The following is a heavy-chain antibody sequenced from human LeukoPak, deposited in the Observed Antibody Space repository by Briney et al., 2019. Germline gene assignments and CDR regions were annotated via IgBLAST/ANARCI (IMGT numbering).Heavy chain of an antibody. J-gene: IGHJ5*02. CDR2: ISSSSSTI. CDR3: ARDNDWTKKYNWFDP. D-gene: IGHD3-9*01. Sequence: GGSLRLSCAASGFTFSSYSMNWVRQAPGKGLEWVSYISSSSSTIYYADSVKGRFTISRDNAENSLYLQMNSLRAEDTAVYYCARDNDWTKKYNWFDPWGQGTLVTVSS. V-gene: IGHV3-48*01. CDR1: GFTFSSYS.